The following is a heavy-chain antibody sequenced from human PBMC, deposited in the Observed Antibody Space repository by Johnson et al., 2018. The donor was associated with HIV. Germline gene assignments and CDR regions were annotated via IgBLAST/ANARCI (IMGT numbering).Heavy chain of an antibody. V-gene: IGHV3-30*04. CDR1: GFTFSTYA. D-gene: IGHD3-10*01. CDR3: AKGRGHAFDI. Sequence: QVQLVESGGGLVKPGGSLRLSCAASGFTFSTYAMHWVRQAPGKGLVWVAVISYDGSHKYYADSVKGRFTISRDNSKNTLYVQMNSLRAEDTAVYYCAKGRGHAFDIWGQGTMVTVSS. CDR2: ISYDGSHK. J-gene: IGHJ3*02.